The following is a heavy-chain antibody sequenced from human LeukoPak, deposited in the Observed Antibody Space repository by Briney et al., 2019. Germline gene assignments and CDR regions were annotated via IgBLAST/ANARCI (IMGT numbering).Heavy chain of an antibody. V-gene: IGHV3-30*18. D-gene: IGHD3-16*01. CDR3: AKDGGWNFDY. Sequence: GGSLRLSCATSGFTFSSYGVHWLRQAPGKGLEWVAFISYDGNNKYYADSVKGRFTISRDNSKNTLYLQMNSLRAEDTAVYYCAKDGGWNFDYWGQGTLVTVSS. CDR1: GFTFSSYG. J-gene: IGHJ4*02. CDR2: ISYDGNNK.